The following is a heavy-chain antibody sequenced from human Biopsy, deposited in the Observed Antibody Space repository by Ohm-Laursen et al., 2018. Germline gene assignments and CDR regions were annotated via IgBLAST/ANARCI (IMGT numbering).Heavy chain of an antibody. D-gene: IGHD3-22*01. Sequence: SVTLSLTCNVSGGDINNYYWSWIRQPTGKGLEWIGRIYPGGSTNYNPSLKSRVTMSVNTSKKHLSLRLRSVTAADTAMYYCASVVLGPTNDAFDLWGQGTMVGVSS. CDR3: ASVVLGPTNDAFDL. CDR2: IYPGGST. V-gene: IGHV4-4*07. J-gene: IGHJ3*01. CDR1: GGDINNYY.